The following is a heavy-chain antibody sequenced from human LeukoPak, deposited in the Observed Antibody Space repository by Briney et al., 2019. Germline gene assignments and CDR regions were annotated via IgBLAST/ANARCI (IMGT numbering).Heavy chain of an antibody. Sequence: SETLSLTCAVYGGSFSGYYWSWIRQPPGKGLEWIGEINHSGSTNYNPSLKSRVTISVDTSKNQFSLKLSSVTAADTAVYYCARSPPGIVGATAYWSDPWGQGTLVTVSS. CDR2: INHSGST. CDR3: ARSPPGIVGATAYWSDP. J-gene: IGHJ5*02. V-gene: IGHV4-34*01. CDR1: GGSFSGYY. D-gene: IGHD1-26*01.